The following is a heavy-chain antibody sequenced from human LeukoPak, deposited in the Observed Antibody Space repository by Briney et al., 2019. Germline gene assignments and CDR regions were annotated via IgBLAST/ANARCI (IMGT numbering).Heavy chain of an antibody. J-gene: IGHJ5*02. CDR1: GYTFTSYE. CDR2: MNPNSGNT. Sequence: ASVKVSCKASGYTFTSYEMNWVRQAPGQGLEWRGWMNPNSGNTGYAQKFQGRVSMTRNTSISTAYMELSSLRSEDAAVYYCARGRGSGSYYNVPFDPWGQGPLVTVSS. D-gene: IGHD3-10*01. CDR3: ARGRGSGSYYNVPFDP. V-gene: IGHV1-8*01.